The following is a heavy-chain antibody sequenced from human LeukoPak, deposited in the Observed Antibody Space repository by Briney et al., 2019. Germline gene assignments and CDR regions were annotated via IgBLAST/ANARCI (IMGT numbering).Heavy chain of an antibody. CDR2: ISWNSGSI. D-gene: IGHD6-13*01. CDR1: GFTFDDYA. CDR3: AKDAAAARLNLFDY. Sequence: RAGGSLRLSCAASGFTFDDYAMHWVRQAPGKGLEWVSGISWNSGSIGYADSVKGRFTISRDNAKNSLYLQMNSLRAEDTALYYCAKDAAAARLNLFDYWGQGTLVTVSS. J-gene: IGHJ4*02. V-gene: IGHV3-9*01.